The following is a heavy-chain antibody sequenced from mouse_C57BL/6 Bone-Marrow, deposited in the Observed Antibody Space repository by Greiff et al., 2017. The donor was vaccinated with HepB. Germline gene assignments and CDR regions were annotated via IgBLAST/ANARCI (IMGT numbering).Heavy chain of an antibody. J-gene: IGHJ3*01. V-gene: IGHV2-5*01. D-gene: IGHD1-1*01. CDR1: GFSLTSYG. CDR2: IWRGGST. CDR3: AKRTMDYGSSYGFAY. Sequence: VQLQQSGPGLVQPSQSLSITCTVSGFSLTSYGVHWVRQSPGKGLEWLGVIWRGGSTDYNAAFMSRLIITKDNSKGQVFVKMNSRQADGTSIYYCAKRTMDYGSSYGFAYWGQGTLVTVSA.